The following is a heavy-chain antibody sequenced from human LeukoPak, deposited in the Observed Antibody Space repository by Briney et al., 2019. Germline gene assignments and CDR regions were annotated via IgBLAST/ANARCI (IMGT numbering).Heavy chain of an antibody. V-gene: IGHV3-30*18. CDR1: GFTFSSYG. Sequence: GGSLRLSCAASGFTFSSYGMHWVRQAPGKGLEWVAVISYGGSNKYYADSVKGRFTISRDNSKNTLYLQMNSLRAEDTAVYYCAKDAAGALDYWGQGTLVTVSS. J-gene: IGHJ4*02. D-gene: IGHD1-26*01. CDR2: ISYGGSNK. CDR3: AKDAAGALDY.